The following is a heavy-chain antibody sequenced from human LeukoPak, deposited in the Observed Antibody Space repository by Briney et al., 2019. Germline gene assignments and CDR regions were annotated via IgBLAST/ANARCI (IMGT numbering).Heavy chain of an antibody. V-gene: IGHV4-34*01. J-gene: IGHJ3*02. CDR1: GGSFSGYY. CDR2: INHSGST. Sequence: SETLSLTCAVYGGSFSGYYWSWIRQPPGKGLEWIGEINHSGSTNYNPPLKSRVTISVDTSKNQISLKLSSVIAADTAVYYCACRGGDCYNDAFDIWGQGTMVTVSS. CDR3: ACRGGDCYNDAFDI. D-gene: IGHD2-21*02.